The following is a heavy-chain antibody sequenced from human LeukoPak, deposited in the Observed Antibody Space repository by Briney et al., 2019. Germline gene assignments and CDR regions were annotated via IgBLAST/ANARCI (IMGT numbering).Heavy chain of an antibody. D-gene: IGHD3-9*01. CDR2: IYYSGST. Sequence: SETLSLTCTVSGGSISSSSYYWGWIRQPPGKGLEWIGSIYYSGSTYYNPSLKSRVTISVDTSKNQFSLKLSSVTAADMAVYYCARDSERSNLRYFDWSPEFQHWGQGTLVTVSS. CDR3: ARDSERSNLRYFDWSPEFQH. CDR1: GGSISSSSYY. J-gene: IGHJ1*01. V-gene: IGHV4-39*07.